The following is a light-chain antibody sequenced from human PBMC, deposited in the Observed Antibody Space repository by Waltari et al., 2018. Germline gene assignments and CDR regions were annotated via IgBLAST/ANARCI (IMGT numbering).Light chain of an antibody. J-gene: IGLJ7*01. CDR3: GTWDSSLSGAV. V-gene: IGLV1-51*02. CDR1: SSNIGNNY. Sequence: QSVLTQPPSVSAAPGQRVTIYCSGGSSNIGNNYVSWYRQFPGTAPKLLIYENTERPSGIPGRFSGSKSGTSATLDITGLQAGDEADYCCGTWDSSLSGAVFGGGTHLTVL. CDR2: ENT.